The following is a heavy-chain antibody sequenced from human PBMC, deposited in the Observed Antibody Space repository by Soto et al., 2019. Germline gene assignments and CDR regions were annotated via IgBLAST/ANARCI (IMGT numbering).Heavy chain of an antibody. Sequence: SETLSLSCTVSGDSVSRSSYYWSWIRQHPGKGLEWIGYIHHSGTTYYNPSLKSRVTLSVDTSKHQFSLRLSSVTAPDTAVYYITRANRYSEYWGQGILVTVCS. D-gene: IGHD1-1*01. CDR2: IHHSGTT. CDR3: TRANRYSEY. CDR1: GDSVSRSSYY. V-gene: IGHV4-31*03. J-gene: IGHJ4*02.